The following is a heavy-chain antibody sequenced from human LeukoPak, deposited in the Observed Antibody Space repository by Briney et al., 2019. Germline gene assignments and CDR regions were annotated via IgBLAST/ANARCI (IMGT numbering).Heavy chain of an antibody. V-gene: IGHV3-7*01. D-gene: IGHD6-19*01. CDR1: GFSITNYW. CDR3: VRQAGVS. CDR2: IKGDGSEN. Sequence: GGSLRLSCAVSGFSITNYWMTWVRQAPGKGLEWVANIKGDGSENYYVDSVKGRFTISRDNDKNYLYLQMNSLRDEDTAVYYCVRQAGVSWGQGTLVTVSS. J-gene: IGHJ5*02.